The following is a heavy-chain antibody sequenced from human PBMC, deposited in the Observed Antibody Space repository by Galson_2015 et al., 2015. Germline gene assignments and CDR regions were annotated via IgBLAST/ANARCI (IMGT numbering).Heavy chain of an antibody. J-gene: IGHJ3*02. Sequence: SLRLSCAASGFTFSSYGMHWVRQAPCKGLEWVAVISYDGSNKYYADSVKGRFTISRDNSKNTLYLQMNSLRAEDTAVYYCAKDRSTGTDAFDIWGQGTMVTVSS. CDR2: ISYDGSNK. CDR1: GFTFSSYG. V-gene: IGHV3-30*18. CDR3: AKDRSTGTDAFDI. D-gene: IGHD1-1*01.